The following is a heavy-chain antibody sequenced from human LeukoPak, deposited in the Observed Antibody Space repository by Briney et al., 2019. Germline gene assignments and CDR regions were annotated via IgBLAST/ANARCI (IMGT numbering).Heavy chain of an antibody. Sequence: GGSLRLSCAASGFTFSSYAMSWVRQAPGKGLEWVSAISGSGGSTYYADSVKGRFTISRDNSKNTLYLQMNSLRAEDTAVYYCAKDSEVVPAAINEYYFDYWGQGTLVTVSS. CDR2: ISGSGGST. J-gene: IGHJ4*02. V-gene: IGHV3-23*01. CDR1: GFTFSSYA. CDR3: AKDSEVVPAAINEYYFDY. D-gene: IGHD2-2*01.